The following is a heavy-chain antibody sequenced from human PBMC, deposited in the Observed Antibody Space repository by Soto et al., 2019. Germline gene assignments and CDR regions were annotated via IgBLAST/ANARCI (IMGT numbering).Heavy chain of an antibody. CDR3: ARDRYYYYGMDV. CDR2: IYSGGST. CDR1: GFTVSSNY. J-gene: IGHJ6*02. Sequence: EVQLVESGGGLIQPGGSLRLSCAASGFTVSSNYMSWVRQAPGKGLEWVSVIYSGGSTDYADSVKGRFTISRDNSKNTLYLQMNSLGDADTAVYYCARDRYYYYGMDVWGQGTTVTVSS. V-gene: IGHV3-53*01.